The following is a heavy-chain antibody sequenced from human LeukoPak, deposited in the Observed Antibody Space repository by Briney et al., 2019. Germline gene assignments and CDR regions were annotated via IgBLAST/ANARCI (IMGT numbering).Heavy chain of an antibody. V-gene: IGHV1-46*01. J-gene: IGHJ5*02. CDR1: GYTFTSYY. CDR3: ARDSAYDILTGYYYWFDP. CDR2: INPSGGST. Sequence: ASVKVSCKASGYTFTSYYMHWVRQAPGQGLEWMGIINPSGGSTSYAQKFQGRVTMTRDMSTSTAYMELRSLRSDDTAVYYCARDSAYDILTGYYYWFDPWGQGTLVTVSS. D-gene: IGHD3-9*01.